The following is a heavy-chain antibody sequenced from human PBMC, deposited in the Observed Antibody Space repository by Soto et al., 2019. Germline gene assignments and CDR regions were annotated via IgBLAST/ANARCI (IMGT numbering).Heavy chain of an antibody. J-gene: IGHJ5*02. V-gene: IGHV4-61*08. Sequence: KASETLSLTCAVSGGSISSGGYSWSWIRQPPGKGLEWIGYIYYGGTTRYNPSLESRVTVSLETSKSQFSLTLSSVTASDTAVYYCARLGFYYQSLDPWGHGTLVTVSS. CDR3: ARLGFYYQSLDP. CDR2: IYYGGTT. CDR1: GGSISSGGYS. D-gene: IGHD2-2*01.